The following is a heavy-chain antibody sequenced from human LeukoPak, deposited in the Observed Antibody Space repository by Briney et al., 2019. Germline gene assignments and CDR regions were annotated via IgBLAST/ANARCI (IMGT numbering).Heavy chain of an antibody. J-gene: IGHJ4*02. V-gene: IGHV3-23*01. Sequence: GGSLRLSCSASGFTFSKYAMNWVRQAPGKGLQWVSTISGGSGSTYYADSVKGRFTISRDNSKNTLYLQMNGLRAEDTAVWFCARVSGYPASGTYYNDYWGQGTLVAVSS. D-gene: IGHD3-10*01. CDR2: ISGGSGST. CDR1: GFTFSKYA. CDR3: ARVSGYPASGTYYNDY.